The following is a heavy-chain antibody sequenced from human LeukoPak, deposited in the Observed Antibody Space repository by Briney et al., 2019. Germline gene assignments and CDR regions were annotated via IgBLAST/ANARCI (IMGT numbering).Heavy chain of an antibody. CDR1: GFTFSSYA. Sequence: GGSLRLSCAASGFTFSSYAMTWVRQASGKGLEWVSTINDSGGSTFYADSVKGRFTISRDNSKNTLYVQMNSLRAEDTAVYYCAKATGPSYFDHWGQGTLVTVSS. V-gene: IGHV3-23*01. J-gene: IGHJ4*02. D-gene: IGHD1-14*01. CDR2: INDSGGST. CDR3: AKATGPSYFDH.